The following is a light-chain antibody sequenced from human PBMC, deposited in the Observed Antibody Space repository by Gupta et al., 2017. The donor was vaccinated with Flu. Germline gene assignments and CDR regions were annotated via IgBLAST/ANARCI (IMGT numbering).Light chain of an antibody. Sequence: DIQLTQSPSSLSASVGDRVTITCRASQSVRDRLHWFQQKPGRAPNLLIYAASTLQSGVPSRFSGSGSGTEFTLTISRLQPEDSATYYCQHRDSTPFNFGRGTKVEIK. V-gene: IGKV1-39*01. J-gene: IGKJ4*01. CDR3: QHRDSTPFN. CDR2: AAS. CDR1: QSVRDR.